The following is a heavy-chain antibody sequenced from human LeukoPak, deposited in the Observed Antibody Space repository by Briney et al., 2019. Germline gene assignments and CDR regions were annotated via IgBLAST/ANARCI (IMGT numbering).Heavy chain of an antibody. CDR2: ISVRSNYI. D-gene: IGHD3-22*01. CDR1: GYTFSSYS. V-gene: IGHV3-21*01. Sequence: GGSLRLSCLASGYTFSSYSINWVRQAPGKGLEWVSSISVRSNYIYYADSVRGRFRISRDDARDSLFLEMNSLRAEDTAVYYCVRLRRNSDTSGFYYYYAFWAQGTLVTVSS. J-gene: IGHJ4*02. CDR3: VRLRRNSDTSGFYYYYAF.